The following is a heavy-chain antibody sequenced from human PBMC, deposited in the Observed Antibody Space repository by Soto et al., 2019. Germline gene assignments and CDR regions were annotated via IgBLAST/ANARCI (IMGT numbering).Heavy chain of an antibody. Sequence: GGSLRLSCAVSGFTFNNYAMSWVRQAPGKGLEWVSTITGSGDSTYYADSVKGRFTISRDNSKKTLSLQMNSLRAEDTAVYYCAKDYNINWYGASDYWGQGTLVTVSS. J-gene: IGHJ4*02. D-gene: IGHD1-20*01. CDR2: ITGSGDST. CDR1: GFTFNNYA. CDR3: AKDYNINWYGASDY. V-gene: IGHV3-23*01.